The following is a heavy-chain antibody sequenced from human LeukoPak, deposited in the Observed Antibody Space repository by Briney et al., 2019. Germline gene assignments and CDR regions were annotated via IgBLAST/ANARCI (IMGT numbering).Heavy chain of an antibody. J-gene: IGHJ6*02. CDR3: ARDRGYSYAAVKYGMDV. V-gene: IGHV1-46*01. D-gene: IGHD5-18*01. CDR2: INPSGGST. CDR1: GYTFTGYY. Sequence: ASVRVSCKASGYTFTGYYMHWVRQAPGQGLEWMGIINPSGGSTSYAQKFQGRVTMTRDTSTSTVYMELSSLRSEDTAVYYCARDRGYSYAAVKYGMDVWGQGTTVTVSS.